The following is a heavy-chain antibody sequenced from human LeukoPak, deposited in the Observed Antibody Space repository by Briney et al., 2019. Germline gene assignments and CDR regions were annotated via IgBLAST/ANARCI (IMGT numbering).Heavy chain of an antibody. CDR3: ARGTGTPSY. CDR2: INSRSSDI. CDR1: GFTLSNDG. V-gene: IGHV3-21*05. J-gene: IGHJ4*02. Sequence: GGPLRLSCAASGFTLSNDGMRWVRQAPGKTPEWISYINSRSSDIHYADSVRGRFTIYRDNSRNTVFLQMGSLRADDMGVYYCARGTGTPSYWGQGTLVTVCS. D-gene: IGHD1-1*01.